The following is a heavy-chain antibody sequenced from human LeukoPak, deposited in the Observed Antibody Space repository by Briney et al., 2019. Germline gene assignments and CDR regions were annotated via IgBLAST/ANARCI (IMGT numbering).Heavy chain of an antibody. D-gene: IGHD3-22*01. CDR1: GGSISSGSYY. CDR2: IYTSGST. Sequence: SQTLSLTCTVSGGSISSGSYYWSWIRQPAGKGLEWIGRIYTSGSTNYNPSLKSRVTISVDTSKNQFSLKLSSVTAADTAVYYCARDNYYDSSGYYSYWGQGTLVTVSS. J-gene: IGHJ4*02. V-gene: IGHV4-61*02. CDR3: ARDNYYDSSGYYSY.